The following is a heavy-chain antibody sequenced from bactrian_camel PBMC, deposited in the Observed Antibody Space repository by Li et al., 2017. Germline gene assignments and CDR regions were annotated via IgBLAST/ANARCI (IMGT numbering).Heavy chain of an antibody. V-gene: IGHV3S53*01. CDR1: GYRYRSAA. Sequence: HVQLVESGGGSVQAGGSLRLSCVMSGYRYRSAACMGWFRQVPGKEREGVALIDRDGTRKFADSVKGRFTLSKDNDKNTLYLQMNSLKPGDAGMYYCAADDPWYNGACTYAYMGQGTQVTVS. J-gene: IGHJ4*01. CDR2: IDRDGTR. D-gene: IGHD6*01.